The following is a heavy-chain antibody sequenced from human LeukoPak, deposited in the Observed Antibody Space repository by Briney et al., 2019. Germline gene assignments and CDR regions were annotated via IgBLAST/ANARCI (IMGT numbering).Heavy chain of an antibody. CDR3: AKGRGLRFYDWLLKKDAFDI. Sequence: PGGFLRLSCAASGFTFEDYGMHWVRQVPGKGLEWVSSISWHSNNIAYAESVKGRFNISRDNAKNSLSLQMNSLRPEDTALYYCAKGRGLRFYDWLLKKDAFDIWGQGTMVTVSP. D-gene: IGHD3-3*01. CDR1: GFTFEDYG. V-gene: IGHV3-9*01. CDR2: ISWHSNNI. J-gene: IGHJ3*02.